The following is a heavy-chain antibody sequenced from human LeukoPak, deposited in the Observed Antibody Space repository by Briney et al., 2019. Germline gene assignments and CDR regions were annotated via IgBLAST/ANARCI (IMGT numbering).Heavy chain of an antibody. CDR1: GGSISSSSYY. CDR3: ARDGSSGWYHKGAFDI. J-gene: IGHJ3*02. Sequence: ASETLSLTCTVSGGSISSSSYYWGWIRQPPGKGLEWIGSIYYSGSTYYNPSLKSRVTISVDTSKNQFSLKLSSVTAADTAVYYCARDGSSGWYHKGAFDIWGQGTMVTVSS. CDR2: IYYSGST. D-gene: IGHD6-19*01. V-gene: IGHV4-39*07.